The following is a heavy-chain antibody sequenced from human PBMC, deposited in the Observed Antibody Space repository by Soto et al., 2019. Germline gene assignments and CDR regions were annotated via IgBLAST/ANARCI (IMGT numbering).Heavy chain of an antibody. Sequence: PGGSLRLSCAASGFTVSSYWMHWVRQAPGKGLVWVSRINSDGSSTSYADSVKGRFTISRDNAKNTLYLQMNSLRAEDTAVYYCARDGGYDILTGYRGMDVWGQGTTVTASS. D-gene: IGHD3-9*01. CDR1: GFTVSSYW. CDR2: INSDGSST. CDR3: ARDGGYDILTGYRGMDV. J-gene: IGHJ6*02. V-gene: IGHV3-74*01.